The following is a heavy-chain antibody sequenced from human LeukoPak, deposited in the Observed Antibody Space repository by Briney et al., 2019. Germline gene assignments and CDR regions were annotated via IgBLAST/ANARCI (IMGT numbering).Heavy chain of an antibody. J-gene: IGHJ5*02. Sequence: GGSLRLSCAASGFSFSRTWMSWVRQAPGKGLEWVANINQDRSEEYYVDSVRGRFTISRDNAENSPYLQMNSLRDEDTAVYYCARDPRNVGLAPWGQGTLVTVSS. CDR2: INQDRSEE. CDR1: GFSFSRTW. CDR3: ARDPRNVGLAP. D-gene: IGHD2-15*01. V-gene: IGHV3-7*01.